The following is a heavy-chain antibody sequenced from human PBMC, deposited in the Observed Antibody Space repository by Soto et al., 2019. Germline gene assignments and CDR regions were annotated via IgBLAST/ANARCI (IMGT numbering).Heavy chain of an antibody. J-gene: IGHJ6*02. CDR2: ISFDGSNK. CDR1: GFTFSSYG. Sequence: VGSLRLSCAASGFTFSSYGIHWVRQAPGKGPEWVAVISFDGSNKYYADSVKGRFTISRDNSQNTLYLQMNSLRTEDTAVFYCAKEGRRGYSYGYYGMDVWGQGTTVTVSS. V-gene: IGHV3-30*18. D-gene: IGHD5-18*01. CDR3: AKEGRRGYSYGYYGMDV.